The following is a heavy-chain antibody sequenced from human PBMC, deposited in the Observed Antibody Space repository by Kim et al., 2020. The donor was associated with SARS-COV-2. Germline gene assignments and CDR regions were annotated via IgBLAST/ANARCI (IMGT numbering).Heavy chain of an antibody. J-gene: IGHJ6*03. CDR2: FFDSGST. Sequence: SETLSLTCTVSGGSVSDHYWSWIRQPPGKGLEWIGYFFDSGSTSYNPSLKSRVTMSVDTSKNQFSLKLSSVTVADTAVDYCARRRKYYYFYYMDVGGKGT. CDR1: GGSVSDHY. CDR3: ARRRKYYYFYYMDV. V-gene: IGHV4-59*08. D-gene: IGHD6-25*01.